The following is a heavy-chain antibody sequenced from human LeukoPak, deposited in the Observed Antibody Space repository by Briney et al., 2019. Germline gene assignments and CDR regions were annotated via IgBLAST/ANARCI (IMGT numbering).Heavy chain of an antibody. Sequence: ETLSLTCTVSGGSISSYYWSWIRQPPGKGLEWIGYIYYSGSTNYNPSLKSRVTISVDTSKNQFSLKLSSVTAADTAVYYCARDPSGSYYFDYWGQGTLITVSS. CDR3: ARDPSGSYYFDY. CDR2: IYYSGST. V-gene: IGHV4-59*01. CDR1: GGSISSYY. J-gene: IGHJ4*02. D-gene: IGHD1-26*01.